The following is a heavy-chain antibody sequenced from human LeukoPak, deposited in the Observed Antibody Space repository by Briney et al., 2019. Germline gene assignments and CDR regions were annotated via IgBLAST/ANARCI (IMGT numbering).Heavy chain of an antibody. CDR1: GGSIRSSSYY. J-gene: IGHJ5*02. CDR3: ARGRVDCSSTSCYAADWFDP. V-gene: IGHV4-39*07. D-gene: IGHD2-2*01. Sequence: SETLSLTCAVSGGSIRSSSYYWGWIRQPPGKGLEWIGSIYYSGTTYYNPSLKSRVTISVDTSKNQFSLKLSSVTAADTAVYYCARGRVDCSSTSCYAADWFDPWGQGTLVTVSS. CDR2: IYYSGTT.